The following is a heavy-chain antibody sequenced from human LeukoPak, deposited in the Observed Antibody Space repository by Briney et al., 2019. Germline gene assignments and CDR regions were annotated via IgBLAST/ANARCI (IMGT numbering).Heavy chain of an antibody. CDR2: ISYGGSNK. V-gene: IGHV3-30*03. J-gene: IGHJ6*04. CDR3: ARDNCSSTSCHDYYYGMDV. CDR1: GFTVSSNY. Sequence: GGSLRLSCAASGFTVSSNYMSWVRQAPGKGLEWVAVISYGGSNKYYADSVKGRFTISRDNSKNTLYLQMNSLRAEDTAVYYCARDNCSSTSCHDYYYGMDVWGKGTTVTVSS. D-gene: IGHD2-2*01.